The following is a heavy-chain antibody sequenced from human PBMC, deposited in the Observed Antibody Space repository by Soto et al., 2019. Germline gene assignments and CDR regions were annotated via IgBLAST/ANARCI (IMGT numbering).Heavy chain of an antibody. CDR2: ISGSGGST. Sequence: GGSLRLSCAASGFTFSSYAMSWVRQAPGKGLELVSAISGSGGSTYYADSVKGRFTISRDNSKNTLYLQMNSLRAEDTAVYYCAKQGVAGQKYFEYWGQGTLVTVSS. CDR3: AKQGVAGQKYFEY. J-gene: IGHJ4*02. CDR1: GFTFSSYA. V-gene: IGHV3-23*01. D-gene: IGHD6-19*01.